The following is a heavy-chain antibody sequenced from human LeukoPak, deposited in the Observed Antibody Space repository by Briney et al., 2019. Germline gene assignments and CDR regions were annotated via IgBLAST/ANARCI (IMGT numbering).Heavy chain of an antibody. CDR3: AGDSLPYYYDSSGQFDP. V-gene: IGHV4-61*02. CDR2: IYTSGST. CDR1: GGSISSGSYY. J-gene: IGHJ5*02. Sequence: SQTPSLTCTVSGGSISSGSYYWSWIRQPPGKGLEWIGRIYTSGSTNYNPSLKSRATISVDTSKNPLPLRLTSVTAADPSVYYCAGDSLPYYYDSSGQFDPWGQGTLVTVSS. D-gene: IGHD3-22*01.